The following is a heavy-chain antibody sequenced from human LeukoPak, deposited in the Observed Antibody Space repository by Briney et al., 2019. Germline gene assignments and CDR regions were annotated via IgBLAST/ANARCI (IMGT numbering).Heavy chain of an antibody. D-gene: IGHD6-19*01. Sequence: ASVKLSCNASGYTVTSYGISWGRQAPGHGLEWMGWISAYNVNTNYAQKLQGRVTMTTDTSTRTAYMELRSLRSDDTAVYYWARDRVAGNLDAFDIWGEGTMVTVSS. CDR3: ARDRVAGNLDAFDI. CDR1: GYTVTSYG. V-gene: IGHV1-18*04. CDR2: ISAYNVNT. J-gene: IGHJ3*02.